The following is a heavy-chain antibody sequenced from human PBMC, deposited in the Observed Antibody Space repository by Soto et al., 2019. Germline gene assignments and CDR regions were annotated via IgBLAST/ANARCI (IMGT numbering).Heavy chain of an antibody. CDR1: GGTFSIYA. V-gene: IGHV1-69*01. CDR2: IIPIYGTA. J-gene: IGHJ5*02. D-gene: IGHD3-3*01. CDR3: ARVVRGVGVVNFFGWFDP. Sequence: QVQLVQSGAEVKKPGSSVKVSCKASGGTFSIYAISWVRQAPGQGPEWMGGIIPIYGTASYAQEFKGRVTITEDESMTTAYMELSSLRSEDTAVYYCARVVRGVGVVNFFGWFDPWGQGTLVTVSS.